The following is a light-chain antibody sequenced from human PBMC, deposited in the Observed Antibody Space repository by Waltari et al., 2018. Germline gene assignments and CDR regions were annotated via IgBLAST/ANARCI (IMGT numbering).Light chain of an antibody. CDR3: QQRNTWPTVT. CDR1: HSVIIY. J-gene: IGKJ4*01. Sequence: CRASHSVIIYLDCYQQKPGQAPRLLISDASNRATGIPARFSGGGSGTDFTLTISSLEPEDSAVYYCQQRNTWPTVTFGGGTKVEIK. V-gene: IGKV3-11*01. CDR2: DAS.